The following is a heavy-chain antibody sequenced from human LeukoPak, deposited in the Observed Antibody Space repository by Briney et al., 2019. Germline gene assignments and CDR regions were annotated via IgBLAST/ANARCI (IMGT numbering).Heavy chain of an antibody. CDR3: ARDTSNSPDY. CDR2: INSDGSST. Sequence: PGGSLRLSCAASGFTFSNYWMHWVRHAPGKGLEWVSRINSDGSSTRYADSVKGRFTISRDNAKNTLYLQMNSLRAEDTAVYYCARDTSNSPDYWGQGTLVTVSS. D-gene: IGHD4-11*01. J-gene: IGHJ4*02. CDR1: GFTFSNYW. V-gene: IGHV3-74*01.